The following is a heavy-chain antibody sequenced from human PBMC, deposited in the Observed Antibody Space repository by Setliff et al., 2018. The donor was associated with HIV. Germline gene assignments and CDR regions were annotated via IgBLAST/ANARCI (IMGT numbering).Heavy chain of an antibody. D-gene: IGHD6-6*01. CDR2: INNDTTTT. J-gene: IGHJ4*02. CDR3: AMFSSSSG. V-gene: IGHV3-74*01. CDR1: GFTFSRYW. Sequence: PGGSLRLSCAASGFTFSRYWMHWVRQAPGQGLVWVPGINNDTTTTTYADSVKGRFSISRDNAKNTLYLQMNGLRGEDTAVYYCAMFSSSSGWGQGTQVTVSS.